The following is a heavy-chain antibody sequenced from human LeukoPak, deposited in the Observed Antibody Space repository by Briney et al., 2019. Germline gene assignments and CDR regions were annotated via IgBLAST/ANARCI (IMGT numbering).Heavy chain of an antibody. CDR2: ISSSSSYI. D-gene: IGHD3-3*01. J-gene: IGHJ6*03. V-gene: IGHV3-21*01. CDR1: GFTFSSYS. Sequence: GGSPRLSCAASGFTFSSYSMNWVRQAPGKGLEWVSSISSSSSYIYYADSVKGRFTISRDNAKNSLYLQMNSLRAEDTAVYYCARDFGGYYYMDVWGKGTTVTVSS. CDR3: ARDFGGYYYMDV.